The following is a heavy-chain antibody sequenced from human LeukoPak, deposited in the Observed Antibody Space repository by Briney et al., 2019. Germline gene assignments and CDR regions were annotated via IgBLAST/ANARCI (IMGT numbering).Heavy chain of an antibody. V-gene: IGHV1-24*01. CDR2: FDPEDGET. J-gene: IGHJ6*02. CDR3: ATESCSSTSCYAPHYYYYGMDV. Sequence: ASVKVSCKASGGTFSSYAISWVRQAPGKGLEWMGGFDPEDGETIYAQKFQGRVTMTEDTSTDTAYMELSSLRSEDTAVYYCATESCSSTSCYAPHYYYYGMDVWGQGTTVTVSS. CDR1: GGTFSSYA. D-gene: IGHD2-2*01.